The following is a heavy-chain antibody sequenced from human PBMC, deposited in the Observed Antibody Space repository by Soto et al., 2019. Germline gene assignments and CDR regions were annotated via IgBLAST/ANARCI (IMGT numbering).Heavy chain of an antibody. J-gene: IGHJ6*02. CDR1: GFTFSSYG. CDR3: ARDPGIQLFDYYYYGMDV. CDR2: IWYDGSNK. Sequence: HPGGSLRLSCAASGFTFSSYGMHWVRQAPGKGLEWVAVIWYDGSNKYYADSVKGRFTISRDNSKNTLYLQMNSLRAEDTAVYYCARDPGIQLFDYYYYGMDVWGQGTTVTVSS. D-gene: IGHD5-18*01. V-gene: IGHV3-33*01.